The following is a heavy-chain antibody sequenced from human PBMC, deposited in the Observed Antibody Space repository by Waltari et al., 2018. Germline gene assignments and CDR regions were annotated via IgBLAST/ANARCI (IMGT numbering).Heavy chain of an antibody. CDR3: ARGSSGWYNWFDP. CDR2: INAGNGNT. CDR1: GYTFTSYA. J-gene: IGHJ5*02. V-gene: IGHV1-3*01. D-gene: IGHD6-19*01. Sequence: QVQLVQSGAEVKKPGASVKVSCKASGYTFTSYAMHWVRQAPGQRLEWMGWINAGNGNTKYAQKFQGRVTITRDTSASTAYMELSSLRSEDTAVYYCARGSSGWYNWFDPWGQGTLVTVSS.